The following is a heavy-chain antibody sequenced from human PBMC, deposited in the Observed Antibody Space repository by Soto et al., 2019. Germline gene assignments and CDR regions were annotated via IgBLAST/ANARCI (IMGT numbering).Heavy chain of an antibody. J-gene: IGHJ6*02. V-gene: IGHV3-30*18. D-gene: IGHD6-13*01. Sequence: LRLSCAASGFTFSSYGMHWVRQAPGKGLEWVAVISYDGSNKYYADSVKGRFTISRDNSKNTLYLQMNSLRAEDTAVYYCAKDWYSSSSYYYYYGMDVWGQGTTVTVSS. CDR2: ISYDGSNK. CDR3: AKDWYSSSSYYYYYGMDV. CDR1: GFTFSSYG.